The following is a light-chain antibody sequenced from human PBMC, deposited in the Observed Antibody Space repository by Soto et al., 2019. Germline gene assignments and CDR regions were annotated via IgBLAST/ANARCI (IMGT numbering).Light chain of an antibody. V-gene: IGKV3-15*01. CDR3: QQYNDWPLT. CDR1: QSVSSN. J-gene: IGKJ4*01. CDR2: GAS. Sequence: EIVMTQSPATLSVSPGERATLSCRASQSVSSNLAWYQQKPGQVPRLLIYGASTRASGIPARVSGSGSGTEFTLTISSLQSEDFAVYYGQQYNDWPLTFGGGTKVEIK.